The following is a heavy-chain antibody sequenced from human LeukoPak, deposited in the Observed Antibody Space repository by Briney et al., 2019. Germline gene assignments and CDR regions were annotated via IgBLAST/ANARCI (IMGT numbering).Heavy chain of an antibody. V-gene: IGHV4-59*01. CDR3: ARGVKPRDIAIDY. Sequence: SETLSLTCTVYGGSISSYYWSWIRQPPGKGLEWIGYIYYSGSTNYNPSLKSRVTISVDTSKNQFSLKLSSVTAADTAVYYCARGVKPRDIAIDYWGQGTLVTVSS. CDR2: IYYSGST. J-gene: IGHJ4*02. CDR1: GGSISSYY. D-gene: IGHD2-15*01.